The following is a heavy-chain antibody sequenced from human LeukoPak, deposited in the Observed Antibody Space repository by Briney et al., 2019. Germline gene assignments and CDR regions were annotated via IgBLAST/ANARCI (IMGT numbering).Heavy chain of an antibody. V-gene: IGHV4-38-2*01. CDR3: ARLPYYYGSGGSYYFDY. CDR2: IYYSGST. CDR1: GYSISSGYY. D-gene: IGHD3-10*01. J-gene: IGHJ4*02. Sequence: PSETLSLTCAVSGYSISSGYYWGWIRPPPGKGLEWIGSIYYSGSTYYNPSLKSRVTISVDTSKNQFSLKLSSVTAADTAVYYCARLPYYYGSGGSYYFDYWGQGTLVTVSS.